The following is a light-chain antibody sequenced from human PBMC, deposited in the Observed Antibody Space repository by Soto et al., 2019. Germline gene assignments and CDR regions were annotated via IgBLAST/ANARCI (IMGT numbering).Light chain of an antibody. Sequence: QSALTQPPSASGSPGQSVTISCTGTTSDIGRYNYVSWYQQHPGTAPKLMIYEVTNRPSGVSNRFSGSKSGNTASLTISGLQAEDEADYYCSSYTSSTWVFGGGTKVTVL. CDR3: SSYTSSTWV. V-gene: IGLV2-14*01. CDR2: EVT. CDR1: TSDIGRYNY. J-gene: IGLJ3*02.